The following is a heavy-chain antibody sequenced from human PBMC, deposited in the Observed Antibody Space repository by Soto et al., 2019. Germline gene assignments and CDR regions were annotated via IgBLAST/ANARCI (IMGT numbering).Heavy chain of an antibody. J-gene: IGHJ4*02. CDR3: ARGGVDTKTFDY. D-gene: IGHD5-18*01. V-gene: IGHV1-69*13. CDR1: GGTLNNYL. CDR2: IIPISGTS. Sequence: SVKVSCKASGGTLNNYLITWVRQAPGQGLEWMGEIIPISGTSNFAQKFQGRGTITAVESTSTAYMELSSLRSEDTAVYYCARGGVDTKTFDYWAPGTLVPVSS.